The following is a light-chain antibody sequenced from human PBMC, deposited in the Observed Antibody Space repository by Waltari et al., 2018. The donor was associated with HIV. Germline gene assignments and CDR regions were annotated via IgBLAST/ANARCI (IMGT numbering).Light chain of an antibody. V-gene: IGLV1-51*01. CDR2: DNN. J-gene: IGLJ1*01. CDR3: GTWDSRLSAYV. Sequence: QSVLTQPPSVSAAPGQRVIISCSGTSSNFGTYSVSWYQQLPGTAPKLLIYDNNKRPSQIPDRFSGSKSDSSATLGITGLQTGDEADYYCGTWDSRLSAYVFGAGTRVTVL. CDR1: SSNFGTYS.